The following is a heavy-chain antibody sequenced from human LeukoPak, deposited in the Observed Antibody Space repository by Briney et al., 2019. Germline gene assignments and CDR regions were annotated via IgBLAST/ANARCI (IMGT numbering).Heavy chain of an antibody. CDR2: IIPIFGTA. Sequence: GASVKVSCKASGGTFSSYAISWVRQAPGQGLEWMGRIIPIFGTANYAQKFQGRVTITADKSTSTAYMELSSLRSEDTAVYYCASGIVVVPAAYYYYYYYMDVWGKGTTVTVSS. CDR3: ASGIVVVPAAYYYYYYYMDV. J-gene: IGHJ6*03. CDR1: GGTFSSYA. V-gene: IGHV1-69*06. D-gene: IGHD2-2*01.